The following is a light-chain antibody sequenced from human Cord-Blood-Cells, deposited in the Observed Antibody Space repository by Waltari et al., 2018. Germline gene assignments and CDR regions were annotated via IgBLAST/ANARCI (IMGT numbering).Light chain of an antibody. V-gene: IGLV2-11*01. J-gene: IGLJ1*01. CDR1: SSDVGGYNY. CDR2: DVS. CDR3: CSYAGSYV. Sequence: QSALTQPRSVSGSPGQSVTISCTGTSSDVGGYNYVSWYQQHPGKAPKLMIYDVSKRPSGVHDRFSGSKSGNTASLTISGLQAEDEADYYCCSYAGSYVFGTGTKVTVL.